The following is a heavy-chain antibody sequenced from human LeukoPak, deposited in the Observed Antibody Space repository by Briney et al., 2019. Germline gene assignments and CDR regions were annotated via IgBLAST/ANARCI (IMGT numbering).Heavy chain of an antibody. CDR3: ARDATYSSSWSDTDAFDI. D-gene: IGHD6-13*01. Sequence: GGSLRLSCAASGFTFGSYTMNWVRQAPGKGLEWVSVIYSGGSTYYADSVKGRFTISRDNSKNTLYLQMNSLRAEDTAVYYCARDATYSSSWSDTDAFDIWGQGTMVTVSS. CDR2: IYSGGST. V-gene: IGHV3-53*01. J-gene: IGHJ3*02. CDR1: GFTFGSYT.